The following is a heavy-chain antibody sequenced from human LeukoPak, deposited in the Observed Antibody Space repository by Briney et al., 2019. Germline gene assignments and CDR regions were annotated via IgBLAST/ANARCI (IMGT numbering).Heavy chain of an antibody. CDR3: ASYDYDILTGYYGPVDY. J-gene: IGHJ4*02. Sequence: PGGSLRLSCAASGFTFSSYWMHWVRQAPGKGLVWVSRINSDGSSTSYADSVKGRFTISRDNAKNTLYLQMNSLRAEDTAVYYCASYDYDILTGYYGPVDYWGQGTLVTVSS. CDR1: GFTFSSYW. D-gene: IGHD3-9*01. CDR2: INSDGSST. V-gene: IGHV3-74*01.